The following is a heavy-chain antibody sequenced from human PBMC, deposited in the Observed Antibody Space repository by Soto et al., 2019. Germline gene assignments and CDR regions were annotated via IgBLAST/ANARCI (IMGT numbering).Heavy chain of an antibody. D-gene: IGHD3-16*01. CDR2: IYSDGTT. CDR1: GFTVTSNY. J-gene: IGHJ6*03. Sequence: GGSLRLSCAASGFTVTSNYMSWVRQAPGKGLEWVSLIYSDGTTYYADSVKGRFTISRDRANNTLFLQMNYLRAEDTALFYCARVLRESSYFYMDVWGKGTTVTVSS. CDR3: ARVLRESSYFYMDV. V-gene: IGHV3-66*01.